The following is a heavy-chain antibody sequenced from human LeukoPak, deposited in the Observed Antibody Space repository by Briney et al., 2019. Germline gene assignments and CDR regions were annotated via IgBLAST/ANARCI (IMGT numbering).Heavy chain of an antibody. CDR3: IRGAASGSYFGLAV. D-gene: IGHD1-26*01. Sequence: PGGSLRLSCEASGFTFSGSTMHWVRQASAKGLEWVGRIKRKADNYATAYGTSVKGRFTLFRDDPKSTAYLQMNSLQTEDTAVYYCIRGAASGSYFGLAVWGQGATVTVSS. CDR2: IKRKADNYAT. V-gene: IGHV3-73*01. CDR1: GFTFSGST. J-gene: IGHJ6*02.